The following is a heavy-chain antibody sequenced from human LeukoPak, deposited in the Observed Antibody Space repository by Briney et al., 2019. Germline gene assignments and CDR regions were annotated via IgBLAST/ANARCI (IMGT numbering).Heavy chain of an antibody. V-gene: IGHV3-30*18. CDR2: ISSEGSVE. Sequence: GGSLRLSCAASGFTFSNYGKHWVRQAPGKGLGGGAVISSEGSVEYYADSVKGRFTISRDNSKNTMYVQMNNLRPEDTALYYCTKEGQTPYTSKFSFDYWGQGTLVTVSS. J-gene: IGHJ4*02. CDR3: TKEGQTPYTSKFSFDY. D-gene: IGHD6-13*01. CDR1: GFTFSNYG.